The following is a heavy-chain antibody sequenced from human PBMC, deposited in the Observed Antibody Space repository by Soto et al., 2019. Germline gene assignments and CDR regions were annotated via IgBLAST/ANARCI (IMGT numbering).Heavy chain of an antibody. CDR3: LIPRSSFHWPPFYS. V-gene: IGHV3-30*03. D-gene: IGHD3-3*02. CDR2: ISNDGSKT. J-gene: IGHJ5*01. CDR1: GFTFSSYW. Sequence: GGSLRLSCAASGFTFSSYWMHWVRQAPGKGPEWVAFISNDGSKTDYADSVKGRFTVSRDNPKNTLFLQMNSLRGEDTAVYYFLIPRSSFHWPPFYSWGHGSPVT.